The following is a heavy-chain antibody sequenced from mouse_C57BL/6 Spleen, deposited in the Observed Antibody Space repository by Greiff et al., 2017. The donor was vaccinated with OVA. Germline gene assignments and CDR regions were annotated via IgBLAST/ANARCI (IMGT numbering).Heavy chain of an antibody. Sequence: EVQLQESVAELVRPGASVKLSCTASGFNIKNTYMHWVKQRPEQGLEWIGRIDPANGNTKYAPKFQGKATITADTSSNTAYLQLSSLTSEDTAIYYCARWDTTVPRGYYAMDYWGQGTSVTVSS. CDR1: GFNIKNTY. J-gene: IGHJ4*01. CDR3: ARWDTTVPRGYYAMDY. CDR2: IDPANGNT. V-gene: IGHV14-3*01. D-gene: IGHD1-1*01.